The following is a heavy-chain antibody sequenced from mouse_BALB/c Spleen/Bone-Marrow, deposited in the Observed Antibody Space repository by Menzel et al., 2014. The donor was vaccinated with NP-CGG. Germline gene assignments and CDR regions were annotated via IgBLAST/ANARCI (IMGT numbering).Heavy chain of an antibody. CDR3: ARYGSFAY. CDR2: IHPNSGNT. CDR1: GYTFXSSW. V-gene: IGHV1S130*01. D-gene: IGHD2-1*01. Sequence: VQLQESGSVLVRPGASVKLSCKASGYTFXSSWMHWAKQRPGQGLEWIGEIHPNSGNTNYNEKFKGKATLTVDTSSSTAYVDLSSLTSEDSAVYYCARYGSFAYWGQGTLVTVSA. J-gene: IGHJ3*01.